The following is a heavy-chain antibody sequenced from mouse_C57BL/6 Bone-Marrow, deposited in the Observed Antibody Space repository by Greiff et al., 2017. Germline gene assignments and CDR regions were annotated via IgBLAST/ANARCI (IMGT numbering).Heavy chain of an antibody. D-gene: IGHD3-1*01. CDR3: ARQGYY. J-gene: IGHJ4*01. CDR2: ISNGGGST. CDR1: GFTFSDYY. V-gene: IGHV5-12*01. Sequence: EVKLMESGGGLVQPGGSLKLSCAASGFTFSDYYMYWVRQTPEKRLEWVAYISNGGGSTYYPATVKGRFTISRDNAKNTLYLQMSRLKSEDTAMYYCARQGYYWGQGTSVTVSS.